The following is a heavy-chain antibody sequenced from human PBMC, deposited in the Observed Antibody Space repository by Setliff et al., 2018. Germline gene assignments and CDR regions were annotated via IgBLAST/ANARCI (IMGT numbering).Heavy chain of an antibody. D-gene: IGHD3-10*01. CDR1: GYTFTTYA. Sequence: GASVKVSCKASGYTFTTYAMGWMRQAPGQGLEWMGWINTNTGNPSYAQGFTGRFVFSLDTSVSTAYLQINSLEAEDSAVYYCGRASRFGTIVYRGDYYMDVWG. V-gene: IGHV7-4-1*02. J-gene: IGHJ6*03. CDR2: INTNTGNP. CDR3: GRASRFGTIVYRGDYYMDV.